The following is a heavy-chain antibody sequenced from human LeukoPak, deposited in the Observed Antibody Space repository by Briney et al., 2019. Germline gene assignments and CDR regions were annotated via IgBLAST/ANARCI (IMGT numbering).Heavy chain of an antibody. CDR3: ARNLPKRDYFDY. CDR1: GGSISSGGYS. Sequence: PSETLSLTCAVSGGSISSGGYSWSWIRQPPGKGLEWIGDIYYSGSTYYNPSLKSRVTISVDTSKNQFSLKLSSVTAADTAVYYCARNLPKRDYFDYWGQGTLVTVSS. D-gene: IGHD1-14*01. J-gene: IGHJ4*02. CDR2: IYYSGST. V-gene: IGHV4-30-4*07.